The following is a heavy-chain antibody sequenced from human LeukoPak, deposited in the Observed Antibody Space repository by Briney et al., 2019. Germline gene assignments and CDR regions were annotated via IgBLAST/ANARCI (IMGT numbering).Heavy chain of an antibody. CDR3: ARLSPGSYPEGYYFDY. D-gene: IGHD1-26*01. J-gene: IGHJ4*02. Sequence: ASVKVSCKASGYTFTSYYMHWVRQAPGQGLEWMGLINPSGGSTSYAQKFQGRVTMTRDTPTSTVYMELSSLRSEDTAVYYCARLSPGSYPEGYYFDYWGQGTLVTVSS. V-gene: IGHV1-46*01. CDR1: GYTFTSYY. CDR2: INPSGGST.